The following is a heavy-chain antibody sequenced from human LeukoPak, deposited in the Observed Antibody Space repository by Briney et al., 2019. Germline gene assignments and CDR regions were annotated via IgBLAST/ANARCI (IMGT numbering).Heavy chain of an antibody. V-gene: IGHV4-59*01. CDR3: ARESSGWYRGAFDI. Sequence: SETLSLTCTVSGGSISSYYWSWIRQPPGEGLEWIGYIYYSGSTNYNPSLKSRVTISVDTSKNQFSLKLSSVTAADTAVYYCARESSGWYRGAFDIWGQGTMVTVSS. D-gene: IGHD6-19*01. CDR1: GGSISSYY. CDR2: IYYSGST. J-gene: IGHJ3*02.